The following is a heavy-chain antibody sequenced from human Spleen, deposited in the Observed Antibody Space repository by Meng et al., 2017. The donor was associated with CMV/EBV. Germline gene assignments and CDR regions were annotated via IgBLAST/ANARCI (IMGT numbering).Heavy chain of an antibody. CDR3: ARDRGEYYDFWEDY. D-gene: IGHD3-3*01. Sequence: ASVKVSCKASGYTFTSYYMHWVRQAPGQGLEWMAIINPSGGSTSYAQKFQGRVTMTRDTSTSTAYMELRSLRSDDTAVYYCARDRGEYYDFWEDYWGQGTLVTVSS. CDR1: GYTFTSYY. V-gene: IGHV1-46*01. CDR2: INPSGGST. J-gene: IGHJ4*02.